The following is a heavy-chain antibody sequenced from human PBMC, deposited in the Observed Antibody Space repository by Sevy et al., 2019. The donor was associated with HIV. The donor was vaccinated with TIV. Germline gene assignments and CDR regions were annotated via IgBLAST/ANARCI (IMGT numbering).Heavy chain of an antibody. CDR2: IKQDGSVK. Sequence: GGSLRLSCAASGFSLNSYWMSWVRQAPGKGLEWVANIKQDGSVKYYVDSVKGRFTISRDNARNLLYLQMNSLRAEDMALYYCVRAIAAAGSFWGQGTLVTVSS. J-gene: IGHJ4*02. CDR1: GFSLNSYW. D-gene: IGHD6-13*01. V-gene: IGHV3-7*01. CDR3: VRAIAAAGSF.